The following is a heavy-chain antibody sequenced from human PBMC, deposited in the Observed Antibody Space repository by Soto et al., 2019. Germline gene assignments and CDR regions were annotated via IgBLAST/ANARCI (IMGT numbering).Heavy chain of an antibody. V-gene: IGHV4-4*02. CDR3: ARRAQRYRDGYKGAFDI. Sequence: KTSETLSLTCAVSGGSISSSNWWSWVRQPPGKGLEWIGEIYHSGSTNYNPSLKSRVTISVDKSKNQFSLKLSSVTAADTAVYYCARRAQRYRDGYKGAFDIWGQGTMVTVS. J-gene: IGHJ3*02. D-gene: IGHD3-9*01. CDR2: IYHSGST. CDR1: GGSISSSNW.